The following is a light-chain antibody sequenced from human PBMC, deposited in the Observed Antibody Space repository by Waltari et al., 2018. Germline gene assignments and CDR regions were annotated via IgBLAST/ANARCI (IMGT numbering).Light chain of an antibody. Sequence: QSALTQPRPASGSPGQSVTISCTGTSSDVGGYNYASWYQQHPGKAPKLMIYDVSKRPSGVPDRFSGSKSGNTASLTISGLQAEDEADYYCCSYAGSYTLFGGGTKLTVL. V-gene: IGLV2-11*01. CDR3: CSYAGSYTL. CDR1: SSDVGGYNY. J-gene: IGLJ2*01. CDR2: DVS.